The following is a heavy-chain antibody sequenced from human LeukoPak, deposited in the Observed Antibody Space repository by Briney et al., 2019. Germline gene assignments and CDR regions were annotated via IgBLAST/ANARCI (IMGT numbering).Heavy chain of an antibody. J-gene: IGHJ4*02. V-gene: IGHV3-30*02. Sequence: PGGSLRLSCAASGFTFSSYGMHWVRQAPGKGLEWVAFIRYDGSNKYYADSVKGRFTISRDNSKNTLYLQMNSLRAEDTAVYYCAKDLARFVVVVAATLDYWGQGTLVTVSS. CDR3: AKDLARFVVVVAATLDY. CDR2: IRYDGSNK. CDR1: GFTFSSYG. D-gene: IGHD2-15*01.